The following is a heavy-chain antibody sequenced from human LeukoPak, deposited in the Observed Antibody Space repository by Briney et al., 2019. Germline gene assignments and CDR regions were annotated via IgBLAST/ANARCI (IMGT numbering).Heavy chain of an antibody. D-gene: IGHD2-2*01. CDR3: ARESIVVVPAAMRDYFDY. CDR2: IYTSGST. V-gene: IGHV4-61*02. J-gene: IGHJ4*02. CDR1: GGSISSTFYY. Sequence: SETLSLTCTVSGGSISSTFYYWGWIRQPAGKGLEWIGRIYTSGSTNYNPSLKSRVTISVDTSKNQFSLKLSSVTAADTAVYYCARESIVVVPAAMRDYFDYWGQGTLVTVSS.